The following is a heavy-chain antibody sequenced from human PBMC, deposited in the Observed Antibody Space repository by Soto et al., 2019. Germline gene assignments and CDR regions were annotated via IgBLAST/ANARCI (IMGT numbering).Heavy chain of an antibody. V-gene: IGHV4-39*01. CDR1: GVSINTNDYY. J-gene: IGHJ4*02. D-gene: IGHD2-15*01. Sequence: QLQLQESGPGLVKPSETLSLTCTVSGVSINTNDYYWGWVRQPPGKGLEWIGNVLYSGSTFYNPSLKTRLTISVDTSKNQFSLRLKSVTAADAAVYYCAAFVVPASRNSGFDAWGQGTLVTVSS. CDR3: AAFVVPASRNSGFDA. CDR2: VLYSGST.